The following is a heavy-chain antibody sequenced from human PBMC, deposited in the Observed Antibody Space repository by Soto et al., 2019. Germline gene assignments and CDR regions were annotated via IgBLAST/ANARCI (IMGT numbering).Heavy chain of an antibody. V-gene: IGHV4-4*07. CDR2: IYATGTT. CDR3: VRVISSRDEYFDY. J-gene: IGHJ4*02. D-gene: IGHD2-2*01. Sequence: SETLSLTCTVSGASISGFYWSWIRKSAGKGLEWIGRIYATGTTDYNPSLKSRVMMSVDTSKKQFSLKLRSVTAADTAVYYCVRVISSRDEYFDYWGQGTVVTVSS. CDR1: GASISGFY.